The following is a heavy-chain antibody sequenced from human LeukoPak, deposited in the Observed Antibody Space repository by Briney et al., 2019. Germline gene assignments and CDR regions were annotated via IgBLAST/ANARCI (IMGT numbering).Heavy chain of an antibody. D-gene: IGHD2-21*02. CDR3: ASTHCGGDCTNWSDP. Sequence: GGSLRLSCAASGFTFSSYAMSWVRQAPGKGLEWVSAISGSGGSTYYADSVKGRFTISRDNSKNTLYLQMNSLRAEDTAVYYCASTHCGGDCTNWSDPWGQGTLVTVSS. V-gene: IGHV3-23*01. CDR2: ISGSGGST. CDR1: GFTFSSYA. J-gene: IGHJ5*02.